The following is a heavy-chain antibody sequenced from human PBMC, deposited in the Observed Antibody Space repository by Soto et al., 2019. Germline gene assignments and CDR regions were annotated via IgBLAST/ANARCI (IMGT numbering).Heavy chain of an antibody. Sequence: ASVKVSCKASGFTFTSSAMQWVRQARGQRLEWIGWIVVGSGNTNYAQKFQERVTITRDMSTSTAYMELSSLRSEDTAVYYCAALGCRGGSCYAEVAFDIWGQGTIVTVSS. CDR2: IVVGSGNT. CDR1: GFTFTSSA. V-gene: IGHV1-58*02. CDR3: AALGCRGGSCYAEVAFDI. D-gene: IGHD2-15*01. J-gene: IGHJ3*02.